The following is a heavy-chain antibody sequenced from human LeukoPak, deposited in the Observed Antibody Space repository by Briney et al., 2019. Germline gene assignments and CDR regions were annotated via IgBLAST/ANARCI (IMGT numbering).Heavy chain of an antibody. CDR3: ARGPLLDYYDSSGYLNGGYFDY. CDR2: INPNSGDT. CDR1: GYIFTGYY. D-gene: IGHD3-22*01. J-gene: IGHJ4*02. V-gene: IGHV1-2*02. Sequence: ASVKVSCKASGYIFTGYYMHWVRQAPGQGLEWMGWINPNSGDTNYAQKFQGRVTMTRDTSISTAYMELSSLRSEDTAVYYCARGPLLDYYDSSGYLNGGYFDYWGQGTLVTVSS.